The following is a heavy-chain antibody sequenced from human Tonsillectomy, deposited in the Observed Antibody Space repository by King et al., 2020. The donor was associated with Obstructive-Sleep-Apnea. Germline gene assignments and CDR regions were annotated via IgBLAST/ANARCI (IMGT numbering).Heavy chain of an antibody. CDR1: GGSIRNSDYY. D-gene: IGHD6-19*01. Sequence: LQLQESGPGLVKPSETLSLTCTVSGGSIRNSDYYWGWIRQPPGQGLEWIATIYYTESTYYNSSLKSRVTVSVDTSKNQFSLRLTSVTAAATAVYYCARDRGGWASFDYWGQGTLVTVSS. CDR2: IYYTEST. V-gene: IGHV4-39*07. CDR3: ARDRGGWASFDY. J-gene: IGHJ4*02.